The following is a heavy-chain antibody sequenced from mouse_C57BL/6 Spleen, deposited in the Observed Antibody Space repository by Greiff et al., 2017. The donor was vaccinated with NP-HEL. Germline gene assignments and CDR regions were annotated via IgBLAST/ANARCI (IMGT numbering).Heavy chain of an antibody. J-gene: IGHJ2*01. V-gene: IGHV1-80*01. Sequence: QVHVKQSGAELVKPGASVKISCKASGYAFSSYWMNWVKQRPGKGLEWIGQIYPGDGDTNYNGKFKGKATLTADKSSSTAYMQLSSLTSEDSAVYFCAPVYYDYVWAYWGQGTTLTVSS. CDR3: APVYYDYVWAY. CDR1: GYAFSSYW. CDR2: IYPGDGDT. D-gene: IGHD2-4*01.